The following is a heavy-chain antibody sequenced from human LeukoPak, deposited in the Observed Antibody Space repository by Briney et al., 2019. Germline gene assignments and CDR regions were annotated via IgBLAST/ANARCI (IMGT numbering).Heavy chain of an antibody. D-gene: IGHD3-9*01. CDR1: GGSISSGGYY. V-gene: IGHV4-61*08. Sequence: SETLSLTCTVSGGSISSGGYYWSWIRQHPGKGLEWIGYIYYSGSTNYNPSLKSRVTISVDTSKNQFSLKLSSVTAADTAVYYCARERYFDWYNWFDPWGQGTLVTVSS. CDR2: IYYSGST. CDR3: ARERYFDWYNWFDP. J-gene: IGHJ5*02.